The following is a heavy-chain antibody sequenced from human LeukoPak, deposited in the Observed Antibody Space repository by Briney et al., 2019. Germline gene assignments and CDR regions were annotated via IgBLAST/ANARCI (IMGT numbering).Heavy chain of an antibody. Sequence: SETLSLTCAVSGNSVRSSSFYWGWIRQPPGKGLEWIGSIYFSGSAYYNPSLKSRVTISGDASRNQFSLRLSSATAADTAVYYCVSTLRFLPYRRFDYWGQGTLVTVS. CDR3: VSTLRFLPYRRFDY. J-gene: IGHJ4*02. V-gene: IGHV4-39*01. CDR2: IYFSGSA. CDR1: GNSVRSSSFY. D-gene: IGHD3-3*01.